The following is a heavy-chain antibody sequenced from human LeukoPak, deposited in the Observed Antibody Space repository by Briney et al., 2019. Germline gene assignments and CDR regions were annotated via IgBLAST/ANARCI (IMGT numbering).Heavy chain of an antibody. D-gene: IGHD3-22*01. CDR2: IYYSGST. Sequence: SETLSLTCTVSGGSISSSSDYWGWIRQPPGKGLEWIGSIYYSGSTYLSPSLKSRVTVSVDTSKNQFSLKLSSVTAADTAVYYCARDPYGSRGYGGYGAFDIWGQGTMVSVCS. V-gene: IGHV4-39*01. CDR1: GGSISSSSDY. CDR3: ARDPYGSRGYGGYGAFDI. J-gene: IGHJ3*02.